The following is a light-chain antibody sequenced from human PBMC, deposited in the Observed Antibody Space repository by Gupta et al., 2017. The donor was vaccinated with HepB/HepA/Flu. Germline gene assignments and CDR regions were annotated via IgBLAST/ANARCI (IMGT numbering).Light chain of an antibody. CDR3: SSYTGSSLWV. Sequence: SALTQPASVSGSPGQSITISCTGTSSDVGGYNYVSWYQQHPGKVPKLMIYDVTNRPAGVANRFSGSKSGNTASVTISGRQEEDEADYYCSSYTGSSLWVFGGGTKLTVL. CDR2: DVT. CDR1: SSDVGGYNY. J-gene: IGLJ3*02. V-gene: IGLV2-14*03.